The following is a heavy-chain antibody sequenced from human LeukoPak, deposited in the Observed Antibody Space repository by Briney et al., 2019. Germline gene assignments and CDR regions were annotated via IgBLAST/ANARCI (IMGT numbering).Heavy chain of an antibody. CDR1: GFSFSVYW. D-gene: IGHD2-21*02. CDR2: ISWNSGSI. Sequence: PGGSLRLSCAASGFSFSVYWMHWVRQAPGKGLEWVSGISWNSGSIGYADSVKGRFTISRDNAKNSLYLQMNSLSAEDTAVYFCARSVVTATPHYFQHWGQGTLVTVSS. CDR3: ARSVVTATPHYFQH. J-gene: IGHJ1*01. V-gene: IGHV3-9*01.